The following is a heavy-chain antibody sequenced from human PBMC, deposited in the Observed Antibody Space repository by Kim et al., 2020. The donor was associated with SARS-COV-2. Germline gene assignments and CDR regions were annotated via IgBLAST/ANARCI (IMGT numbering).Heavy chain of an antibody. J-gene: IGHJ6*02. CDR1: GYTFTSYD. Sequence: ASVKVSCKASGYTFTSYDINWVRQATGQGLEWMGWMNPNSGNTGYAQKFQGRVTMTRNTSISTAYMELSSLRSEDTAVYYCARGHPLYYDMLTCYYYGMDVWGQGPTVTVSS. D-gene: IGHD3-9*01. CDR2: MNPNSGNT. V-gene: IGHV1-8*01. CDR3: ARGHPLYYDMLTCYYYGMDV.